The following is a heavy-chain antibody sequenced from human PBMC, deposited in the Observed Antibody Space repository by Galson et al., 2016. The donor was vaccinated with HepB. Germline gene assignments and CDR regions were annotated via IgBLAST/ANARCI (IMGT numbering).Heavy chain of an antibody. D-gene: IGHD3-9*01. CDR2: ISYAGSKK. CDR3: AKNDILTGYSAFDY. CDR1: GFTFSSYG. J-gene: IGHJ4*02. V-gene: IGHV3-30*18. Sequence: SLRLSCAASGFTFSSYGMNWVRQAPGKGLERVAVISYAGSKKYYADSATGRFTISGDNSKNTLYLQMNSLRAEDTAVYYCAKNDILTGYSAFDYWGQGTLVTVSS.